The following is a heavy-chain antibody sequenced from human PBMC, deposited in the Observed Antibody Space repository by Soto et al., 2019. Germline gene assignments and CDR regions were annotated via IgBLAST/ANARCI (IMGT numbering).Heavy chain of an antibody. CDR3: ARGVLY. J-gene: IGHJ4*02. V-gene: IGHV4-31*03. Sequence: QVQLQESGPGLVKPSQTLSLTCTVSGGSISSGGYFWSWIRQPPGKGLEWIGNIFYSGTTYYNPSIKIRVTISVDTSKNQFSLKLSSVTAADTAVYFCARGVLYWGQGTLVTVSS. CDR2: IFYSGTT. D-gene: IGHD1-1*01. CDR1: GGSISSGGYF.